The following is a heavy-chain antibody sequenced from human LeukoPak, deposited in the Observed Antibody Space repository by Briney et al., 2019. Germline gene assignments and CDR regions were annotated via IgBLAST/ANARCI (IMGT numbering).Heavy chain of an antibody. CDR1: GVSISSGGYH. J-gene: IGHJ5*02. CDR3: AREGDNSGSGYNWFDP. CDR2: IYYSGGT. D-gene: IGHD6-19*01. V-gene: IGHV4-31*03. Sequence: PSQTLSLTCTVSGVSISSGGYHWGWIRQHPGKGLEWIGYIYYSGGTYYNPSLKSRVTISVDTSKNQFSLTLSSVTAADTAVYYCAREGDNSGSGYNWFDPWGQGTLVTVSS.